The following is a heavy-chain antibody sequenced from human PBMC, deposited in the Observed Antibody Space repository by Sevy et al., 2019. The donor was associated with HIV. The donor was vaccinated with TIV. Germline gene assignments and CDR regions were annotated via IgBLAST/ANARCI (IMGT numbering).Heavy chain of an antibody. Sequence: ASVKVSCKASGYTFTAYYMHWVRQAPGQGLEWMGIIIPSGGSTTYAQKFQGRITMTRVTSTSTAYMELSSLRSEDTAIYYCASGTGVWGQGTLVTVSS. V-gene: IGHV1-46*01. J-gene: IGHJ4*02. CDR3: ASGTGV. CDR1: GYTFTAYY. D-gene: IGHD1-26*01. CDR2: IIPSGGST.